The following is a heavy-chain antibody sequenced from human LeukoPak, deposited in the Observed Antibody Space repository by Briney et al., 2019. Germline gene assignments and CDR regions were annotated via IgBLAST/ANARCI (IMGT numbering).Heavy chain of an antibody. CDR2: ISGSGDNT. J-gene: IGHJ4*02. V-gene: IGHV3-23*01. CDR1: GFTFSSYG. Sequence: GGSLRLSCAASGFTFSSYGMTWVRQAPGKGLEWVSGISGSGDNTWYAHSVKGRFTISRDNSKKTLDLQMHSLRAEDTAVYYCAKAAVWTMVRVVSYFDEWGQGIQVTVSS. CDR3: AKAAVWTMVRVVSYFDE. D-gene: IGHD3-10*01.